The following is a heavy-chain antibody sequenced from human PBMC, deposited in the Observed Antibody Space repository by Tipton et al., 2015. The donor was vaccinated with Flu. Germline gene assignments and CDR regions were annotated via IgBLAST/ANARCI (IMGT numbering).Heavy chain of an antibody. V-gene: IGHV4-39*07. D-gene: IGHD3-22*01. CDR2: TYYSGNT. J-gene: IGHJ3*02. CDR3: ARDGFITMIVVVTPGAFDI. Sequence: WGWIRQPPGKGLEWIGSTYYSGNTYYNPSLKSRVTISVDTSKNQSSLKLSSVTAADTAVYYCARDGFITMIVVVTPGAFDIWGQGTMVTVSS.